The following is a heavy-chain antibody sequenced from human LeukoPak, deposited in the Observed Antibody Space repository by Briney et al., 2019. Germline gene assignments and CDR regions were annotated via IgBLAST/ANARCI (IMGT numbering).Heavy chain of an antibody. CDR1: GYSFTSYW. Sequence: GESLKISCKGSGYSFTSYWIGWVRQMPGKGVEWMGIIYPGDSDTRYSPSFQGQVTISADKSISTAYLQWSSLKASDTAMYYCARLNDYYDGQIKNWFDPWGQGTLVTVSS. V-gene: IGHV5-51*01. CDR2: IYPGDSDT. CDR3: ARLNDYYDGQIKNWFDP. D-gene: IGHD3-22*01. J-gene: IGHJ5*02.